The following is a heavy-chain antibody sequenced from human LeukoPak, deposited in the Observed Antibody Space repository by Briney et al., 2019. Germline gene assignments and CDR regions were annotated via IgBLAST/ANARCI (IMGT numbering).Heavy chain of an antibody. CDR1: GGSISSRSYY. V-gene: IGHV4-39*07. CDR3: VRDGMWGSGSPEAFDI. CDR2: IYYSGST. D-gene: IGHD3-10*01. Sequence: SETLSLTCTVSGGSISSRSYYWGWIRQPPGKGLDWIGNIYYSGSTYYNPSLKSRVTISVDTSKNQFSLKLSSVTAADTAVYYCVRDGMWGSGSPEAFDIWGLGTMVTVSS. J-gene: IGHJ3*02.